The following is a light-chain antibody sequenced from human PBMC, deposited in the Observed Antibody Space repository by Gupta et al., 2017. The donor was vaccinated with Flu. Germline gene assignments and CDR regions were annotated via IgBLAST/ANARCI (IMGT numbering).Light chain of an antibody. V-gene: IGLV1-40*02. CDR3: QSYDSSLDALV. CDR2: ADN. CDR1: SPNIGAGYD. Sequence: QSVLTPPPSVSETPGQTVTLSRTGSSPNIGAGYDVQWYQQFPGTAPQLLIYADNKRPSGVLDRFSGAKSATSAALAITGLQAEDEGEYYCQSYDSSLDALVFGGGTKLTVL. J-gene: IGLJ3*02.